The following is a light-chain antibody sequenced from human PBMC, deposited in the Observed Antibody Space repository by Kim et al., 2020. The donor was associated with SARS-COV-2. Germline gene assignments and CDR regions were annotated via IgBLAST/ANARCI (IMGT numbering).Light chain of an antibody. V-gene: IGKV3-11*01. CDR3: QHRSNWPIT. CDR2: DAS. J-gene: IGKJ5*01. Sequence: LSLGERDTLHYRASQSDSHYLGWYQQKPGQAPRLLIYDASNRATGIPARFSGSGSGTDFTLTISSLEPEDFAVYYCQHRSNWPITFGQGTRLEIK. CDR1: QSDSHY.